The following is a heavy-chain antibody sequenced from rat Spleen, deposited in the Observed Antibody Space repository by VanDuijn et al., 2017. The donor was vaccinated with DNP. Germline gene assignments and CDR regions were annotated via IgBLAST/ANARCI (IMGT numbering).Heavy chain of an antibody. D-gene: IGHD1-11*01. CDR1: GFSLTSYN. J-gene: IGHJ4*01. V-gene: IGHV2-6*01. CDR3: ARSGNYGNYYTMDA. CDR2: ISSGGNT. Sequence: QVQLKESGPGLVQPSQTLSLTCTVAGFSLTSYNVHWVRQPPGEGLEWIAAISSGGNTYYNSALKSRLSISRDTSKSQVLLKMNSLQTEDTAMYFCARSGNYGNYYTMDAWGQGTSVTVSS.